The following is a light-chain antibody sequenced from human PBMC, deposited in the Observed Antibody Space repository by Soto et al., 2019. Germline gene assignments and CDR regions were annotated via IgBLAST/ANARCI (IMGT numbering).Light chain of an antibody. CDR2: GAS. Sequence: EIVLTQSPGSLSLSPGERATVSYRASQSVSSSYLAWYQQKPGQAPRLLIYGASSRATGIPDRFSGSGSGTDFALTISRLEPEDFAVYYCEQYGSSPPLTFGGGTKVEIK. CDR1: QSVSSSY. V-gene: IGKV3-20*01. J-gene: IGKJ4*01. CDR3: EQYGSSPPLT.